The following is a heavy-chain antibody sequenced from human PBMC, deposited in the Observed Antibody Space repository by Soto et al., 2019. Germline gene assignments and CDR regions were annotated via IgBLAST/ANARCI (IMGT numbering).Heavy chain of an antibody. D-gene: IGHD5-18*01. V-gene: IGHV6-1*01. CDR2: TYYRSQRYN. CDR1: WDTVSRNRAG. CDR3: ARCYGVQLWLPQRDYYYGMDV. Sequence: SPTQSITCDLSWDTVSRNRAGWSWFRQSPSRGLEWLGRTYYRSQRYNDYAASAKTRIPINPHTSKNQFSLQLNPVPPEDTAVYYRARCYGVQLWLPQRDYYYGMDVWGQGTTVTGSS. J-gene: IGHJ6*01.